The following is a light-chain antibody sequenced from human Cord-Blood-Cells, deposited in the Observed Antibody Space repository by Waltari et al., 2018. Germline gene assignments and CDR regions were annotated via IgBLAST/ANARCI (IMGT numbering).Light chain of an antibody. CDR3: QQSYSTPLT. V-gene: IGKV1-39*01. Sequence: DIQINQSPSSLSASVGDRVTITCRESQSISSYLNWYQQKPGKAPKHLIYAASSLQSGVPSSFSGSGSGTDFTLTISSLQPEDFATCYCQQSYSTPLTFGGGTKVEIK. CDR2: AAS. CDR1: QSISSY. J-gene: IGKJ4*01.